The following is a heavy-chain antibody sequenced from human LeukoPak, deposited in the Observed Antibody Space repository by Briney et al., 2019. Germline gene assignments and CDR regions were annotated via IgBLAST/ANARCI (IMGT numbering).Heavy chain of an antibody. Sequence: ASVKVSCKASGYTFTSYYMHWVRQAPGQGLEWMGIINPSGGSTSYAQKFQGRVTMTRDTSTSTVYMELSSLRSEDTAVYYRARDRGYSSGWYGDNYYYYYMDVWGKGTTVTVSS. J-gene: IGHJ6*03. V-gene: IGHV1-46*01. CDR1: GYTFTSYY. CDR2: INPSGGST. D-gene: IGHD6-19*01. CDR3: ARDRGYSSGWYGDNYYYYYMDV.